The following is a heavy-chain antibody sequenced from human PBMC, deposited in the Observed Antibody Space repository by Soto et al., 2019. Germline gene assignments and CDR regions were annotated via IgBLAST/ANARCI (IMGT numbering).Heavy chain of an antibody. J-gene: IGHJ4*02. CDR1: GAYVNTGGYY. CDR2: IYHSGDT. D-gene: IGHD1-1*01. V-gene: IGHV4-31*03. CDR3: ARAPGNERLDY. Sequence: VQLEESGPGLVKPSQTLSLTCTVSGAYVNTGGYYWSWVRQYPGKGLEWIGYIYHSGDTYYNPSLKSRLTISVDTSKNHFSLSLSSVTVADTAVYYCARAPGNERLDYWGQGTVVIVSS.